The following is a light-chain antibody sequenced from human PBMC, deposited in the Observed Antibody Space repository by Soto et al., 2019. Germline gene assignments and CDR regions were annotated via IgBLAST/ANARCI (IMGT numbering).Light chain of an antibody. CDR1: ETVRSD. V-gene: IGKV3-11*01. Sequence: EIVMTQSPATLSVSPGERATLSCRASETVRSDLAWYQQKPGQAPRLLIYRASNRATGIPARFSGSGSGTDFTLTISSLEPEDFAVYYCQQRSNWPPWTFGQGTKVDIK. J-gene: IGKJ1*01. CDR2: RAS. CDR3: QQRSNWPPWT.